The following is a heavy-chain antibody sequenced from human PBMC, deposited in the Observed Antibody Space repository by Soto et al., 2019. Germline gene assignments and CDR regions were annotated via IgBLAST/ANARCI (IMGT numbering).Heavy chain of an antibody. CDR1: GYTFTSYG. V-gene: IGHV1-18*01. J-gene: IGHJ4*02. D-gene: IGHD6-19*01. CDR3: ASGASSGWDFDY. Sequence: ASVKVSCKASGYTFTSYGISWVRQAPRQGLEWMGWISAYNGNTNYAQKLQGRVTMTTDTSTSTAYMELRSLRSDDTAVYYCASGASSGWDFDYWGQGTLVTVFS. CDR2: ISAYNGNT.